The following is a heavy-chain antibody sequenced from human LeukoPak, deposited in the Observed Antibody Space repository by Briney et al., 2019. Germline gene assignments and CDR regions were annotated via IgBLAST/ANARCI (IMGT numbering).Heavy chain of an antibody. J-gene: IGHJ4*02. CDR2: IYSGGGT. CDR3: ARDEIVGPTEFDY. Sequence: GGSLRLSCVVSGLTVSNNYMSWVRQAPGKGLEWVSVIYSGGGTYYADSVKGRFTISRDYSKDTLFLQMNSLRAEDTSVYYCARDEIVGPTEFDYWGQGTLVTVSS. V-gene: IGHV3-66*01. CDR1: GLTVSNNY. D-gene: IGHD1-26*01.